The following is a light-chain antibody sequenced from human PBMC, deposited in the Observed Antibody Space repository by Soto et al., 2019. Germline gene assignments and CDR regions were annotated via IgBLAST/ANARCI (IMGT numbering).Light chain of an antibody. J-gene: IGLJ2*01. CDR3: SSYAGSNNLV. V-gene: IGLV2-8*01. Sequence: QSALTQPPSASGSPGQSVTISCTGTSSDVGGYNYVSWYQQYPGKAPKVMIYEVSKRPSGVPDRFSGSKSSNTASLTVSGLQADDEADYYCSSYAGSNNLVFGGGTKLTVL. CDR1: SSDVGGYNY. CDR2: EVS.